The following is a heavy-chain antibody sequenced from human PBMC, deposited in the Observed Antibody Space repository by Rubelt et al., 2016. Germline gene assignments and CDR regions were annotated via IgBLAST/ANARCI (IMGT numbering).Heavy chain of an antibody. J-gene: IGHJ2*01. V-gene: IGHV4-39*01. CDR3: ARQGAVLNWFFDL. Sequence: QVQLQESGPGLVKPSETLSLTCTVSGGSISRSTYYWGWIRQPPGKGLEWIGSVYYSGSTYYNPSLKSRVTISVDTSTNQVSLKLKAGTAADTAVYYCARQGAVLNWFFDLWGRGTLVTVSS. D-gene: IGHD3-16*01. CDR1: GGSISRSTYY. CDR2: VYYSGST.